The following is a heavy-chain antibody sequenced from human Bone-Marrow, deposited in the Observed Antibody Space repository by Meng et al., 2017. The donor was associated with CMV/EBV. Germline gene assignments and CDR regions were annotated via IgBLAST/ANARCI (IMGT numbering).Heavy chain of an antibody. Sequence: GESLKISCAASGFTFSSYGMHWVRHAPGKGLGWVSFIRYEGNNKDYGASVKGRFTVSRDNSNHMVYLQINSMRDEDTAVYYCAKDDSVYFEFRNGYSTPPDYWGQGTLVTVSS. J-gene: IGHJ4*02. CDR1: GFTFSSYG. D-gene: IGHD3-3*01. CDR2: IRYEGNNK. V-gene: IGHV3-30*02. CDR3: AKDDSVYFEFRNGYSTPPDY.